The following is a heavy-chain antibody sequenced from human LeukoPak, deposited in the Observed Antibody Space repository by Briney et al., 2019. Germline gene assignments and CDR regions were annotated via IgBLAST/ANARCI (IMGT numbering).Heavy chain of an antibody. CDR2: ISSSSSTI. CDR1: GFTFSSYS. Sequence: GGSLRLSCAASGFTFSSYSMNWVRQAPGKGLEWVSYISSSSSTIYYADSVKGRFIISRDNAKNSLYLQMNSLRAEDTAVYYCARDLNYSPDWGQGTLVTVSS. V-gene: IGHV3-48*01. CDR3: ARDLNYSPD. D-gene: IGHD1-7*01. J-gene: IGHJ4*02.